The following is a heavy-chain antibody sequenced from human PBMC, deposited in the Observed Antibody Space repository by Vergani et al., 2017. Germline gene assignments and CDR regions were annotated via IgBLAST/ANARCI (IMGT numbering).Heavy chain of an antibody. Sequence: EVQLVESGGGLVKPGGSLRLSCAASGFTFSSYSMNWVRQAPGKGLEWVSSISSSSSYIYYADSVQGRFTISRDNAKNSLYLRMNSLRAEDTAVYYCARGGDAAGMSFFDYWGQGTLVTVSS. CDR1: GFTFSSYS. CDR2: ISSSSSYI. J-gene: IGHJ4*02. CDR3: ARGGDAAGMSFFDY. D-gene: IGHD6-13*01. V-gene: IGHV3-21*01.